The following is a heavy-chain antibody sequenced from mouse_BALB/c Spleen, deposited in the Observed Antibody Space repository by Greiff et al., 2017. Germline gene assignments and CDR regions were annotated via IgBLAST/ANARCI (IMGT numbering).Heavy chain of an antibody. CDR3: ARSRYYGDAMDY. CDR1: GFTFSSFG. D-gene: IGHD1-1*01. J-gene: IGHJ4*01. Sequence: EVKLVESGGGLVQPGGSRKLSCAASGFTFSSFGMHWVRQAPEKGLEWVAYISSGSSTIYYADTVKGRFTISRDNPKNTLFLQMTRLRSEDTAMYYCARSRYYGDAMDYWGQGTSVTVSS. V-gene: IGHV5-17*02. CDR2: ISSGSSTI.